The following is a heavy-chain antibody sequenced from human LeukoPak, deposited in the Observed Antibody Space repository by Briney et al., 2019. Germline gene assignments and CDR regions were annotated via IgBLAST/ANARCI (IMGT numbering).Heavy chain of an antibody. J-gene: IGHJ3*02. D-gene: IGHD2-2*01. Sequence: SETLSLTCTVSGGSISSSSYYWGWVRQPPGKGLEWVGSIYYSGSTYYNPSRKSRVTISVDTSKNQFSLKLSSVTAADTAVYYCARGPRRGYCSSTSCYFDAFDIWGQGTMVTVSS. CDR2: IYYSGST. V-gene: IGHV4-39*07. CDR3: ARGPRRGYCSSTSCYFDAFDI. CDR1: GGSISSSSYY.